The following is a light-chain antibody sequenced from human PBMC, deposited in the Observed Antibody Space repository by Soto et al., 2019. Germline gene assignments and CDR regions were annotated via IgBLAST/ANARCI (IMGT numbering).Light chain of an antibody. CDR3: ASWDDSLNGPV. CDR2: IDN. V-gene: IGLV1-44*01. J-gene: IGLJ2*01. Sequence: QSVLTQPPSVSGAPGQRVTISCTGSSSNIGAGYDVHWYQRLPGTAPKLLIYIDNQRPSGVPDRFSGSKSGTSASLAISGLQSEDEADYFCASWDDSLNGPVFGGGTKLTVL. CDR1: SSNIGAGYD.